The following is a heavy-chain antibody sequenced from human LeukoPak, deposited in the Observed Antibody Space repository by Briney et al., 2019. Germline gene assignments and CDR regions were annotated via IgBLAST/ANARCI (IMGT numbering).Heavy chain of an antibody. J-gene: IGHJ3*02. Sequence: SGGSLRLSCAASGFTVSSNYRSWVRQATGKGLEWFSVIYSGGSTYYADSVKGRFTISRDNSKNTLYLQMNSLRAEDTAVYYCARDRRRDGYHEAFDIWGQGTMVTVSS. CDR3: ARDRRRDGYHEAFDI. V-gene: IGHV3-53*01. CDR1: GFTVSSNY. CDR2: IYSGGST. D-gene: IGHD5-24*01.